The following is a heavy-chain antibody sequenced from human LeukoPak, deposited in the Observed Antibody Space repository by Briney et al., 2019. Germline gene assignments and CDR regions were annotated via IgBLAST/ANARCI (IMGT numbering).Heavy chain of an antibody. Sequence: PGGSLRLSCAASGFTFSSYSMNWDRQAPGKGLEWVSSISSSSSYIYYADSVKGRFTISRDNAKNSLYLQMNSLRAEDTAVYYCARSPPSGSHGEADYWGQGTLVTVSS. CDR2: ISSSSSYI. D-gene: IGHD1-26*01. V-gene: IGHV3-21*01. J-gene: IGHJ4*02. CDR3: ARSPPSGSHGEADY. CDR1: GFTFSSYS.